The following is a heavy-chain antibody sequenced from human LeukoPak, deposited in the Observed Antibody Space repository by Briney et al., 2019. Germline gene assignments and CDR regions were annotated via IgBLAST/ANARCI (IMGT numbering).Heavy chain of an antibody. J-gene: IGHJ6*03. Sequence: SETLSLTCTVSGVSLSSYYWSWIRQPPGKGLEWIGYIYYSGSTNYNPSLKSRVTISVGTSKNQFSLKLSSVTAADTAVYYCASFYCSGGSCYQYYYYYYMDVWGKGTTVTISS. D-gene: IGHD2-15*01. CDR2: IYYSGST. CDR3: ASFYCSGGSCYQYYYYYYMDV. CDR1: GVSLSSYY. V-gene: IGHV4-59*08.